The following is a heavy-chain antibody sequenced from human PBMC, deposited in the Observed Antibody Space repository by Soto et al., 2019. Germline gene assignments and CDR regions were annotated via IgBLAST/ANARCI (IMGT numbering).Heavy chain of an antibody. CDR3: ARVRGTAGKRYFDY. V-gene: IGHV4-59*01. CDR1: GGSMIAYY. CDR2: TYYSGST. Sequence: SETLSLTCTVSGGSMIAYYWNWMRQPPGKGLQWIGYTYYSGSTTYNPSLKSRVTISVDSSKNQFSLKLDSVTPADAAVYYCARVRGTAGKRYFDYWGPGTLVTVSS. D-gene: IGHD6-13*01. J-gene: IGHJ4*02.